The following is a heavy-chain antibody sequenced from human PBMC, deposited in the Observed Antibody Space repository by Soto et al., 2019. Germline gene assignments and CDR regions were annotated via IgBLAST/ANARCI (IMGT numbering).Heavy chain of an antibody. CDR1: GGTVSSYA. Sequence: QVHLVQSGAEVKKPGSSVKVSCKASGGTVSSYAITWVRQAPGKGLEWMGVFIPIFVSAHYAQKFQGRVTITADESPSTAYMELGGLRSEDTAIYYCARDLSSDSTGFRGYDLGGQGPLVTVSS. D-gene: IGHD3-22*01. CDR2: FIPIFVSA. CDR3: ARDLSSDSTGFRGYDL. V-gene: IGHV1-69*01. J-gene: IGHJ4*02.